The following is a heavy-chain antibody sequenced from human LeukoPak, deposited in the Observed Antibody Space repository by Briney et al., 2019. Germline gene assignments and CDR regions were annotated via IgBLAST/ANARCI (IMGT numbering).Heavy chain of an antibody. D-gene: IGHD6-13*01. CDR3: ARREYSSSWGSYYYYMDV. J-gene: IGHJ6*03. CDR1: GFTFSDNA. V-gene: IGHV3-30*04. Sequence: GGSLRLSCAASGFTFSDNAMYWVRQAPGKGPEWVAVISSGGTNIFHADSVRGRFTISRDNSKNTLYLQMNSLRAEDTAVYYCARREYSSSWGSYYYYMDVWGKGTTVTVSS. CDR2: ISSGGTNI.